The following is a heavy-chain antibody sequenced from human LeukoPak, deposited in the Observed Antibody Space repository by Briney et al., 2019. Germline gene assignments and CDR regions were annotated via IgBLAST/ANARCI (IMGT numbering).Heavy chain of an antibody. J-gene: IGHJ4*02. V-gene: IGHV5-51*01. CDR2: IYPGDSDT. CDR1: GYSFTSYW. CDR3: AKHYEFSSSSEVGFDY. D-gene: IGHD3-3*01. Sequence: GESLKISCKGSGYSFTSYWIGWVRQMPGKGLEWMGIIYPGDSDTRYSPSFQGQVTISADKSISTAYLQWSSLKASDTAMYYCAKHYEFSSSSEVGFDYWGQGTLVTVSS.